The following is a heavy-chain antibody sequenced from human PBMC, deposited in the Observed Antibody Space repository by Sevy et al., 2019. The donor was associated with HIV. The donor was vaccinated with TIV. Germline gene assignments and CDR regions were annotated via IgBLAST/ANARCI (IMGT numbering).Heavy chain of an antibody. CDR2: INSDGSST. CDR1: GFTFSSYW. Sequence: GGSLRLSCAASGFTFSSYWMHWVRQAPGKGLVWVSRINSDGSSTSYADSVKGRFTISRDNAKNTLYLQMNSLRAEDTAVYYCARENCSSTSCYLDVGWFDPWGQRTLVTVSS. V-gene: IGHV3-74*01. J-gene: IGHJ5*02. CDR3: ARENCSSTSCYLDVGWFDP. D-gene: IGHD2-2*01.